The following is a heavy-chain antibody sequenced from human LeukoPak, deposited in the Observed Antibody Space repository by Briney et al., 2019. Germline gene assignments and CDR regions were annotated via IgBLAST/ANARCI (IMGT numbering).Heavy chain of an antibody. Sequence: PGGSLRLSCAASGFTFSTYAMNWVRQAPGKGLEWVSSISSSRSYISYADSVKGRFTISRDNAKNSLYLQMNSLRAEDTAVYYCARELDQLLHDAFDVWGQGTMVSVSS. J-gene: IGHJ3*01. CDR1: GFTFSTYA. CDR3: ARELDQLLHDAFDV. D-gene: IGHD2-2*01. V-gene: IGHV3-21*04. CDR2: ISSSRSYI.